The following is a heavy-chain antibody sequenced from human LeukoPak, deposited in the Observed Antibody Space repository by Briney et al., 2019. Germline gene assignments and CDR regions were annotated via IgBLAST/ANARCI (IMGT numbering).Heavy chain of an antibody. CDR3: AFPRAGDYGAPFDY. CDR1: GFTFSSYA. D-gene: IGHD4/OR15-4a*01. CDR2: ISGSGLST. V-gene: IGHV3-23*01. J-gene: IGHJ4*02. Sequence: GSLRLSCAASGFTFSSYAMSWVRQAPGKGLEWVSGISGSGLSTYYADSMKDRFTISRDNSKNTLYLQMNSLRAEDTAVYYCAFPRAGDYGAPFDYWGQGTLVTVSS.